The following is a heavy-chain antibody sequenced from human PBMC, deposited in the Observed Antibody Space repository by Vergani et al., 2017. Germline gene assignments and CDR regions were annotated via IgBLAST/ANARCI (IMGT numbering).Heavy chain of an antibody. CDR2: IYYSGST. CDR3: ARFRGGNDAFDI. Sequence: QVQLQESGPGLVKPSETPSLTCTVSGGSISSYYWRWIRQPPGKGLEWIGYIYYSGSTNYNPSLKSRVTISVDTSKNQFSLKLSSVTAADTAVYYCARFRGGNDAFDIWGQGTMVTVSS. J-gene: IGHJ3*02. CDR1: GGSISSYY. D-gene: IGHD1-14*01. V-gene: IGHV4-59*08.